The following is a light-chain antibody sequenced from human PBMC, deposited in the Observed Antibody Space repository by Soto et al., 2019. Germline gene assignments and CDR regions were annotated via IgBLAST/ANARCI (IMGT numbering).Light chain of an antibody. J-gene: IGKJ5*01. Sequence: DIQMPQSPCTRSASVGDSVTITCRASQGISRSLAWYQQKKGKAPKLLIYAASSSQSGVPSRFSGSGFGTDFNLTISSLQTEDSAIYYCQQADTFPITFGQGTRLEIK. CDR2: AAS. V-gene: IGKV1-12*01. CDR3: QQADTFPIT. CDR1: QGISRS.